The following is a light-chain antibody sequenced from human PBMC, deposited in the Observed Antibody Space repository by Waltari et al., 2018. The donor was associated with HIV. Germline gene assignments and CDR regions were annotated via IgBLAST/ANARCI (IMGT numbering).Light chain of an antibody. CDR2: GKS. V-gene: IGLV3-19*01. CDR3: DSRDSNDIHHV. CDR1: SLRKYS. Sequence: SSELTQDPAVSVALGQTVRITCRGDSLRKYSANWYQQKPGQAPVLVMYGKSNYASGIPDRFSGSTSGDTASLTSTGAQAEDEADYYCDSRDSNDIHHVFGTGTKVTV. J-gene: IGLJ1*01.